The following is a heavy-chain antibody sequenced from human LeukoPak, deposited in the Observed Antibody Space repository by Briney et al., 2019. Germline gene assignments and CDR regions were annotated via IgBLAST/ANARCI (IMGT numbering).Heavy chain of an antibody. Sequence: PGGSLRLSCAASGFTISTYAMTWVRQAPGKGLEWVSSITSSGATTYYADSVKGRFTISRDISKNTLYLQMNSLTAEDSAVYYCAKEFIAGDGHVDCDSWGQGTLDTVSS. CDR2: ITSSGATT. V-gene: IGHV3-23*01. CDR3: AKEFIAGDGHVDCDS. D-gene: IGHD5-24*01. CDR1: GFTISTYA. J-gene: IGHJ4*02.